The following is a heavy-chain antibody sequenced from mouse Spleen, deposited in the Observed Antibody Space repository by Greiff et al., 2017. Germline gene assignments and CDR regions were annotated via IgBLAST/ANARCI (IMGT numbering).Heavy chain of an antibody. CDR2: INPNNGGT. V-gene: IGHV1-18*01. Sequence: EVKLQESGPELVKPGASVKIPCKASGYTFTDYNMDWVKQSHGKSLEWIGDINPNNGGTIYNQKFKGKATLTVDKSSSTAYMELRSLTSEDTAVYYCARSFYSPYAMDYWGQGTSVTVSS. CDR3: ARSFYSPYAMDY. CDR1: GYTFTDYN. D-gene: IGHD2-1*01. J-gene: IGHJ4*01.